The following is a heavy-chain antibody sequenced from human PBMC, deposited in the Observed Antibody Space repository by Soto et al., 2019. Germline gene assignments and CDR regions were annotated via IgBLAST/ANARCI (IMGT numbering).Heavy chain of an antibody. V-gene: IGHV1-69*06. CDR1: GGTFSSYA. D-gene: IGHD3-16*01. J-gene: IGHJ4*02. CDR2: IIPIFGTA. CDR3: ASSAPPAQTYDYVWGSFMP. Sequence: GASVKVSCKAFGGTFSSYAISWVRQAPGQGLEWLGGIIPIFGTANYAQKCQGRVTITADKSTSTAYMELSSLRSEDTAVYYCASSAPPAQTYDYVWGSFMPWGQGTLVTVSS.